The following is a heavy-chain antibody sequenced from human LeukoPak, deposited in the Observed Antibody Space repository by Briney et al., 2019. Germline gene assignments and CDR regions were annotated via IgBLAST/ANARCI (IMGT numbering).Heavy chain of an antibody. J-gene: IGHJ4*02. Sequence: SETLSLTCTVSGGSISSSSYYWGWIRQPPGKGLEWIGSIYYSGSTYYNPSLKSRVTISVDTSKNQFSLKLSSVTAADTAVYYCARYYYDSSGYLDYWSQGTLVTVSS. CDR1: GGSISSSSYY. V-gene: IGHV4-39*01. D-gene: IGHD3-22*01. CDR2: IYYSGST. CDR3: ARYYYDSSGYLDY.